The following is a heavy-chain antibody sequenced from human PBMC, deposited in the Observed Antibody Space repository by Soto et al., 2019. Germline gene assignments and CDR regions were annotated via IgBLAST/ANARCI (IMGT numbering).Heavy chain of an antibody. CDR2: IYYTGNT. CDR3: ARTGYCSSTSCYLLDY. Sequence: SETLSLTCTVTGGSISTYYWSWIRQPPGKGLEWIGHIYYTGNTNYNPSLKSRVTISVDTSTNRFSLRLRSVSAADTAVYYCARTGYCSSTSCYLLDYWGQGTLVTVSS. V-gene: IGHV4-59*13. J-gene: IGHJ4*02. CDR1: GGSISTYY. D-gene: IGHD2-2*01.